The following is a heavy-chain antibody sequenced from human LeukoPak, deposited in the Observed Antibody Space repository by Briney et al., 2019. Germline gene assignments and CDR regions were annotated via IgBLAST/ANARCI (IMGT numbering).Heavy chain of an antibody. D-gene: IGHD3-22*01. CDR3: VPYYYDSSGYYADY. CDR2: ISAYNGNT. V-gene: IGHV1-18*01. J-gene: IGHJ4*02. CDR1: GYTFTSYG. Sequence: ASVKVSCKASGYTFTSYGISWVRQAPGQGLEWMGWISAYNGNTNYAQKLQGRVTMTTDTSTSTAYMELRRLRSDDTAVYYCVPYYYDSSGYYADYWGQGTLVTVSS.